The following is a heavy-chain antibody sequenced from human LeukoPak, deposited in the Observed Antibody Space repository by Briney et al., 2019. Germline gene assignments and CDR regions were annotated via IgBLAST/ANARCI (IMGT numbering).Heavy chain of an antibody. J-gene: IGHJ4*02. CDR3: ARGLYCSSTSCYHHFDY. V-gene: IGHV4-30-2*01. CDR2: IYHSGST. CDR1: GGSISSGGYC. Sequence: SETLSLTCTVSGGSISSGGYCWSWIRQPPGKGLEWIGYIYHSGSTYYNPSLKSRVTISVDRSKNQFSLKLSSVTAADTAVYYCARGLYCSSTSCYHHFDYWGQGTLVTVSS. D-gene: IGHD2-2*01.